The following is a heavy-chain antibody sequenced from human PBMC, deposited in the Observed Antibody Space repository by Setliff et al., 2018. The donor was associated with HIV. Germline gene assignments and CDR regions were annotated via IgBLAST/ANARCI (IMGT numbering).Heavy chain of an antibody. CDR1: GGSITGYY. V-gene: IGHV4-4*07. D-gene: IGHD1-1*01. CDR2: SGAT. CDR3: ARIDPGKFWSLDC. Sequence: PETLSLTCSVTGGSITGYYLSWIRQPAGKAMEWIGRSGATIYNPSLESRVTISVHTSRNQFSWRLSSVTAADTTVYYCARIDPGKFWSLDCWGRGTLVTVSS. J-gene: IGHJ4*02.